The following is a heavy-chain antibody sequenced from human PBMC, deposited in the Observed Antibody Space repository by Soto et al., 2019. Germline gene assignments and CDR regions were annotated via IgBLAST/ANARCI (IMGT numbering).Heavy chain of an antibody. CDR3: ARGEEAVAGDDAFDI. J-gene: IGHJ3*02. Sequence: PSETLSLTCTVSGGSISSYYWSWIRQPPGKGLEWIGYIYYSGSTNYNPSLKSRVTISVDTSKNQFSLKLSSVTAADTAVYYCARGEEAVAGDDAFDIWGQGTMVTVSS. V-gene: IGHV4-59*12. CDR1: GGSISSYY. CDR2: IYYSGST. D-gene: IGHD6-19*01.